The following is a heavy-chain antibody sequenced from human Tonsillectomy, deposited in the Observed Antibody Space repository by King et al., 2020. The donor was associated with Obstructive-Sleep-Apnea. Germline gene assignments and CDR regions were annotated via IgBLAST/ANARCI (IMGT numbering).Heavy chain of an antibody. V-gene: IGHV4-31*03. CDR2: IYYTDTT. J-gene: IGHJ4*02. CDR3: ARGRRTAAAVLDF. CDR1: GGSLNRGGYY. Sequence: VQLQESGPGLVKPSQTLSLTCTVSGGSLNRGGYYWGWIRQSPGKGLEWIGYIYYTDTTYYNPSLKSRLTISVDTSKNHLSLKLKSVTAADTAVYYCARGRRTAAAVLDFWGQGAQVTVSS. D-gene: IGHD6-13*01.